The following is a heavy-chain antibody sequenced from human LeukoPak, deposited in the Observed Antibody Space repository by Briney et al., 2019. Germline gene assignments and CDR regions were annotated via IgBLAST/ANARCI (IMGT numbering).Heavy chain of an antibody. V-gene: IGHV3-74*01. Sequence: GGSLRLSCTASGFTFSNYWMHWVRQAPGKGLVWVSRIHSDGSSTSYADSVKGRFTMSRDNAKNTLFLQMNSLRAEDMAVYYCARGARSFGTMTTGLRGLQTSRAFDPWGQGTLVTVSS. CDR3: ARGARSFGTMTTGLRGLQTSRAFDP. CDR1: GFTFSNYW. CDR2: IHSDGSST. J-gene: IGHJ5*02. D-gene: IGHD3-16*01.